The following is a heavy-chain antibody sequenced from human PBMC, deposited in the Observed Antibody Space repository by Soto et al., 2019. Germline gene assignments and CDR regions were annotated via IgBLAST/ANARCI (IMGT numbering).Heavy chain of an antibody. CDR1: GYTFTGYY. CDR3: AH. Sequence: ASVKVSCKASGYTFTGYYIHWVRQAPGQGLEWMGWISPNSGGTNYAPNFQGRVTMTRDTTISTAYMELSRLKSDDTAVYYCAHWGQGTLVTVSS. J-gene: IGHJ4*02. V-gene: IGHV1-2*02. CDR2: ISPNSGGT.